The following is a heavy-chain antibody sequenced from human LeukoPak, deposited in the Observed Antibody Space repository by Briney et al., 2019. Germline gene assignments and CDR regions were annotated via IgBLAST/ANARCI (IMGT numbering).Heavy chain of an antibody. CDR1: GASISIYY. CDR3: AGHHMYQDFWTDRSY. D-gene: IGHD3/OR15-3a*01. J-gene: IGHJ4*02. V-gene: IGHV4-59*01. CDR2: IYYSGSN. Sequence: SETLSLTCTVSGASISIYYWSWLRHPPGKGLEWFGYIYYSGSNNSNPPLKSRVPISVDTPKNLFSLKLSSVTPADPGLFSCAGHHMYQDFWTDRSYWGEGTLVTVSS.